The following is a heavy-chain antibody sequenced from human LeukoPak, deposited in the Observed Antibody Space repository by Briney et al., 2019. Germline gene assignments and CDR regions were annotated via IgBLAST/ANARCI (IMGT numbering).Heavy chain of an antibody. J-gene: IGHJ6*02. Sequence: GGSLRLSCAASGFTFSSYEMNWVRQAPGKGLEWVSYISSSGSTIYYADSVKGPFTISRDNPKNSLYLHMNSLRAEDTAVYYCARARYGDAPLDGMDVWGQGTTVTVSS. CDR2: ISSSGSTI. D-gene: IGHD4-17*01. CDR3: ARARYGDAPLDGMDV. V-gene: IGHV3-48*03. CDR1: GFTFSSYE.